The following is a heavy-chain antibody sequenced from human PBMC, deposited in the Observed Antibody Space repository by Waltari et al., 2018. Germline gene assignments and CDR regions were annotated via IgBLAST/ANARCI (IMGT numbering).Heavy chain of an antibody. CDR1: GYTFTSYG. CDR2: ISAYNGNT. Sequence: QVQLVQSRAEVKKPGASVKVSCKASGYTFTSYGISWVRQAPGQGLEWMGWISAYNGNTNYAQKLQGRVTMTTDTSTSTAYMELRSLRSDDTAVYYCARESAVWSPHYYYYYGMDVWGQGTTVTVSS. J-gene: IGHJ6*02. D-gene: IGHD3-16*01. V-gene: IGHV1-18*01. CDR3: ARESAVWSPHYYYYYGMDV.